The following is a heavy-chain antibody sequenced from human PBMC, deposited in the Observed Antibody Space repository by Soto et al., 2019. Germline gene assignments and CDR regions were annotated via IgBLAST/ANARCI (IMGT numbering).Heavy chain of an antibody. CDR2: VHYSGST. Sequence: QVQLRESGPGLVRPSETLSLTCSVSGGSLSSYYWTWIRQPPGKGLEWTGYVHYSGSTDYNSSLPGRLTISLDSSKNQISLTLRSVTAADTAVYFCTRSTKYYFDSWGQGVLVTVSS. CDR1: GGSLSSYY. CDR3: TRSTKYYFDS. V-gene: IGHV4-59*08. J-gene: IGHJ4*02.